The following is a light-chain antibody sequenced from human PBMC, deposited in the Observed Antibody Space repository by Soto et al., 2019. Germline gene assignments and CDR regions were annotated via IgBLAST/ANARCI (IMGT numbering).Light chain of an antibody. J-gene: IGKJ5*01. V-gene: IGKV3-20*01. Sequence: EIVMTQSPATLSVSPGERATLSCRASQSVSTNLAWYQQKPGQAPRLLIYGASSRASGIPDRFIGSGSGTDFTLIINRLEPEDFALYYCQHYGRSPITFGQGTRLEIK. CDR1: QSVSTN. CDR2: GAS. CDR3: QHYGRSPIT.